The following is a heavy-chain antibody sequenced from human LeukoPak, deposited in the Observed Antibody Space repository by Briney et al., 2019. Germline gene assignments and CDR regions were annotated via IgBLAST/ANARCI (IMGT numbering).Heavy chain of an antibody. J-gene: IGHJ5*02. CDR2: IYYSGST. Sequence: SETLSLTCTVSGGSISSYYWSWIRQPPGKGLEWIGYIYYSGSTNYNPSLKSRVTISVDTSKNQFSLKLSSVTAADTAVYYCARVNREAPIAVAGMFRWFDPWGQGTLVTVSS. CDR1: GGSISSYY. CDR3: ARVNREAPIAVAGMFRWFDP. V-gene: IGHV4-59*01. D-gene: IGHD6-19*01.